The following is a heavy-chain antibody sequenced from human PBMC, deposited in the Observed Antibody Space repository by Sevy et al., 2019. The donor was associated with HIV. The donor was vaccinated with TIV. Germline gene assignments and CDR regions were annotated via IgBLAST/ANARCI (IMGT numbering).Heavy chain of an antibody. Sequence: GGSLRLSCAASGFTFSSFGMHWVRQAPGKGLEWVAVIWNDRSNKHYADSMKGRFTISRDNSKNTLYLHMNSLRAEDTAVYYCASLPNNYYDSSGYSGKDAFDIWGQGTMVTVSS. J-gene: IGHJ3*02. CDR1: GFTFSSFG. CDR2: IWNDRSNK. V-gene: IGHV3-33*01. CDR3: ASLPNNYYDSSGYSGKDAFDI. D-gene: IGHD3-22*01.